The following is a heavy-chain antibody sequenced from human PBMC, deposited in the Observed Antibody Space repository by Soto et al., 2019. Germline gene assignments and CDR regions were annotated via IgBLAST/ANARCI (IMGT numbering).Heavy chain of an antibody. V-gene: IGHV4-59*12. D-gene: IGHD6-19*01. CDR2: IYHSGST. Sequence: SETLSLTCSVSGGSISSYYWSWIRQPPGKGLEWIGDIYHSGSTNYNPSLKSRVTISVDTSKNQFSLKLSSVTAADTAVYYCARGYKPGIAVAGTRYYYYYGMDVWGQGTTVTVSS. CDR3: ARGYKPGIAVAGTRYYYYYGMDV. J-gene: IGHJ6*02. CDR1: GGSISSYY.